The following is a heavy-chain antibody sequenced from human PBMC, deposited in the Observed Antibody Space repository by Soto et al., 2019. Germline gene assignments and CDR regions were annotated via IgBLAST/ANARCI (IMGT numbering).Heavy chain of an antibody. CDR1: GFTFSSYW. CDR2: IKQDGSEK. V-gene: IGHV3-7*05. D-gene: IGHD2-15*01. J-gene: IGHJ5*02. Sequence: PGGSLRLSCAASGFTFSSYWMNWVRQAPGKGLEWVANIKQDGSEKYYVDSVKGRFTISRDSAKNSLYLQMNSLRAEDTAVYYCARHRYCSGGGCYHLDNWFDPWGQGTLVTVSS. CDR3: ARHRYCSGGGCYHLDNWFDP.